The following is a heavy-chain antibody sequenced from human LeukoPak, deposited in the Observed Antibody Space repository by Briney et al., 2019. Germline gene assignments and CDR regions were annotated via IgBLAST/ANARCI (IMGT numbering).Heavy chain of an antibody. CDR1: GFTFSSYW. Sequence: PGGSLRLSCAASGFTFSSYWMSWVRQAPGKGLEWVANIKQDGSEKYYVDSVKGRFTISRDNAKNTLHLQMNSLRAEDTAVYYCARSSRGDSINFDYWGQGTLVTVSS. V-gene: IGHV3-7*01. D-gene: IGHD2-21*01. CDR3: ARSSRGDSINFDY. J-gene: IGHJ4*02. CDR2: IKQDGSEK.